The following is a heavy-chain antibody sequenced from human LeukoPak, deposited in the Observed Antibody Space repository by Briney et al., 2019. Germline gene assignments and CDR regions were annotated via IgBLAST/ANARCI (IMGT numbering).Heavy chain of an antibody. CDR3: ARKGPPGAAAGTGYFRH. V-gene: IGHV1-18*01. CDR2: ISAYNGNT. Sequence: ASVKVSCKASGYTFTSYGISWVRQAPGQGLEWMGWISAYNGNTNYAEKVQGRVTMTTDTSTSTAYMELRSLGSDDTAVYYCARKGPPGAAAGTGYFRHWGQGTLVTVSS. CDR1: GYTFTSYG. D-gene: IGHD6-13*01. J-gene: IGHJ1*01.